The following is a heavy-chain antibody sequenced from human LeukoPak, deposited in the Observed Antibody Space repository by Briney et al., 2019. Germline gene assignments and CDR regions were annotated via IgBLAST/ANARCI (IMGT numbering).Heavy chain of an antibody. CDR2: ISGSGGST. V-gene: IGHV3-23*01. J-gene: IGHJ2*01. CDR3: ARAPALFFYNSSGYYNGYFDL. Sequence: GGSLRLSCAASGFTFSSYAMSWVRQAPGKGLEWVSAISGSGGSTYYADSVKGRFIISRDNSKNTLYLQMNSLRAEDTAVYYCARAPALFFYNSSGYYNGYFDLWGRGTLVTVSS. D-gene: IGHD3-22*01. CDR1: GFTFSSYA.